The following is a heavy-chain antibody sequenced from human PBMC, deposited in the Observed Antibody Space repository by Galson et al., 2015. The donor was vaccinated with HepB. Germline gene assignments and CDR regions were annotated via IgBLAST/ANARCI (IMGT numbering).Heavy chain of an antibody. Sequence: SLRLSCAASGLNFPDAWMSWVRQAPGKGLEWVGRIKNRDFGATTDYAAPVKGRFIISRDDSADTLNLYLSSLTIEDTGVYFCSTWDSGYWGQGTLVTVSS. J-gene: IGHJ4*02. D-gene: IGHD1-26*01. CDR1: GLNFPDAW. V-gene: IGHV3-15*01. CDR2: IKNRDFGATT. CDR3: STWDSGY.